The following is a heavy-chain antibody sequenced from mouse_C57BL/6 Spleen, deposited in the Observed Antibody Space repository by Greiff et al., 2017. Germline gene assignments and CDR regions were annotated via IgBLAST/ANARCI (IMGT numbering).Heavy chain of an antibody. CDR2: IYPGDGDT. J-gene: IGHJ2*01. CDR1: GYAFSSSW. D-gene: IGHD2-1*01. V-gene: IGHV1-82*01. CDR3: ARSTPYFDY. Sequence: QVQLQQSGPELVKPGASVKISCKASGYAFSSSWMNWVKQRPGKGLEWIGRIYPGDGDTTYNGKCKGKATLTADKSSSTAYMQLSSLTSEDSAVYFCARSTPYFDYWGQGTTLTVSS.